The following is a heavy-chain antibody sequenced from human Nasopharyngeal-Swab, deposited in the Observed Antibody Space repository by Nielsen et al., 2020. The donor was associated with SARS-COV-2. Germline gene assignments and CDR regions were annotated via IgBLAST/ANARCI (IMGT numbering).Heavy chain of an antibody. CDR3: ARDGDILTGLSLDY. D-gene: IGHD3-9*01. CDR2: IWYDGSNK. J-gene: IGHJ4*02. V-gene: IGHV3-33*01. Sequence: VRQAPGKGLEWVAIIWYDGSNKYYADSVKGRFTISRDNSKNRLYLQMNSLRAEDTAVYYCARDGDILTGLSLDYWGQGTLVTVSS.